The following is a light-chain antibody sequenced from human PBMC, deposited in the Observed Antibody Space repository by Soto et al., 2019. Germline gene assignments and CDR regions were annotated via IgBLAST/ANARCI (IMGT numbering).Light chain of an antibody. V-gene: IGKV1-5*01. Sequence: DIQMTQSPSTLSASVGDRVTITCRASQSISSWLAWYQQKPGKAPKLLIYDASSLESGVPSRFSGSGSGTEFTLTSRSLQPDDFATYYGQQSPGTFGHGTKVET. CDR3: QQSPGT. CDR2: DAS. J-gene: IGKJ1*01. CDR1: QSISSW.